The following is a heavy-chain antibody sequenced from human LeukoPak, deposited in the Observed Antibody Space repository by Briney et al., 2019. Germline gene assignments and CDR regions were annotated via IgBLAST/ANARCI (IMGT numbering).Heavy chain of an antibody. V-gene: IGHV1-69*05. Sequence: ASVKVSCKASGGTSSSYAISWVRQAPGQGLEWMGRIIPIFGTANYAQKFQGRVTITTDESTSTAYMELSSLRSEDTAVYYCAAGGLDTAIFDYWGQGTLVTVSS. CDR3: AAGGLDTAIFDY. CDR2: IIPIFGTA. CDR1: GGTSSSYA. D-gene: IGHD5-18*01. J-gene: IGHJ4*02.